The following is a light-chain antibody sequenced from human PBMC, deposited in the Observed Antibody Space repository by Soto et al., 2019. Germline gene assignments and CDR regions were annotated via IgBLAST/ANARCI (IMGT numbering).Light chain of an antibody. V-gene: IGKV3-15*01. CDR1: QSVSSS. CDR2: GAS. Sequence: EIVMTQSPATLSVSPGEGVTLSCRASQSVSSSLAWYQQKPGQSPRLLIYGASTRATGIPARFSGSGSGTDFTLTISGLQSEDFAIYYCQHYANLPRTFGLGTKVEIK. CDR3: QHYANLPRT. J-gene: IGKJ1*01.